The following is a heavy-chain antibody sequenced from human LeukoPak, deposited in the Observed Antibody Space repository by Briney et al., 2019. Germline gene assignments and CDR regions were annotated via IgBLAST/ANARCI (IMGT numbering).Heavy chain of an antibody. Sequence: PGGSLRLSCSASGFTFSSFAMFWVRQAPGKGLEYVSGISSDGGRANYADSVKARFTISRDNSKVTLYLQMTSLRPEDTAIYYCVKDPSGNYFYFDYWGQGTLVTVSS. CDR3: VKDPSGNYFYFDY. V-gene: IGHV3-64D*09. CDR2: ISSDGGRA. J-gene: IGHJ4*02. D-gene: IGHD1-26*01. CDR1: GFTFSSFA.